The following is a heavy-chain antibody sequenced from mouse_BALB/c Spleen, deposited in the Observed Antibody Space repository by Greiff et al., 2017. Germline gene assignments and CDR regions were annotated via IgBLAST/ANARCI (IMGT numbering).Heavy chain of an antibody. CDR3: ARGVTTAWFAY. V-gene: IGHV1S132*01. D-gene: IGHD1-1*01. J-gene: IGHJ3*01. CDR1: GYTFTSYW. Sequence: VKLMESGAELVKPGASVKLSCKTSGYTFTSYWIQWVKQRPGQGLGWIGEIFPGTGTTYYNEKFKGKATLTIDTSSSTAYMQLSSLTSEDSAVYFCARGVTTAWFAYWGQGTLVTVSA. CDR2: IFPGTGTT.